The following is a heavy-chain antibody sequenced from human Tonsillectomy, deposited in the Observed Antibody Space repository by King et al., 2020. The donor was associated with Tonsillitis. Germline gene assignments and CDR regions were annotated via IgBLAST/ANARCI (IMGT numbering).Heavy chain of an antibody. J-gene: IGHJ5*02. V-gene: IGHV4-59*08. Sequence: VQLQESGPGLVKPSETLSLTCSVSGGSINNYYWSWIRQPPGKRLEWIGYTYYSGSTNYNPSLKSRVTISVDTSKNQFSLKLSSVTAADTAVYYCARHGVLLWFVDILSFFDPWGQGTLVTVSS. CDR1: GGSINNYY. D-gene: IGHD3-10*01. CDR3: ARHGVLLWFVDILSFFDP. CDR2: TYYSGST.